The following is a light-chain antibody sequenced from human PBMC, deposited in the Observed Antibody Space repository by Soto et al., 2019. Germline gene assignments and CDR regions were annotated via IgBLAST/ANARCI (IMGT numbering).Light chain of an antibody. CDR2: GAS. CDR3: QQYDNWPPWT. J-gene: IGKJ1*01. CDR1: QSVSNS. V-gene: IGKV3-15*01. Sequence: EVVMTQSPATLSVPPGERATLSCRASQSVSNSLAWYQQKPGQVPRLLIYGASTRAAGIPARFSGSGSGTEFTLTISSLQSEDFGVYYCQQYDNWPPWTFGQGTKGDIK.